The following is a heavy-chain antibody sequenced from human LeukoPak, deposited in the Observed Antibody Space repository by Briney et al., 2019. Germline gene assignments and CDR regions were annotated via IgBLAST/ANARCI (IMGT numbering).Heavy chain of an antibody. V-gene: IGHV4-59*12. D-gene: IGHD6-19*01. CDR1: GGSISSYY. CDR2: IYYSGST. CDR3: ASLASIAVVGY. J-gene: IGHJ4*02. Sequence: PSETLSLTCTVSGGSISSYYWSWIRQPPGKGLEWIGYIYYSGSTNYNPSLKSRVTISVDTSKNQFSLKLSSVTAADTAVYYCASLASIAVVGYWGQGTLVTVSS.